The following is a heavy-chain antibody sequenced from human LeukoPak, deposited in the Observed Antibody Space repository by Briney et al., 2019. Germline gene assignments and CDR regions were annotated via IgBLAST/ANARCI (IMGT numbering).Heavy chain of an antibody. CDR3: SRDAPGTAATGDV. V-gene: IGHV1-2*02. J-gene: IGHJ6*01. Sequence: ASVNVSSKPSGYTFTGYYMHWVRQAPGQGLEWMGWINPVSGGTTYAQKFQGRVTINKDPSINTAYMELRILRSDDTPLYYVSRDAPGTAATGDVWGQGTTVTVCS. CDR1: GYTFTGYY. D-gene: IGHD6-25*01. CDR2: INPVSGGT.